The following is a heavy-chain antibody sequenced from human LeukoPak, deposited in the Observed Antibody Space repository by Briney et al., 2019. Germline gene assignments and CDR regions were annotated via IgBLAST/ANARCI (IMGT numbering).Heavy chain of an antibody. Sequence: GGSLRLSCAASGFTFSSYSMNWVRQAPGKGLEWVGFIRSKAYGGTTEYAASVKGRFTISRDDSKSIAYLQMNSLKTEDTAVYYCTRDPYYDSSGYYYWGQGTLVTVSS. J-gene: IGHJ4*02. CDR2: IRSKAYGGTT. D-gene: IGHD3-22*01. CDR1: GFTFSSYS. CDR3: TRDPYYDSSGYYY. V-gene: IGHV3-49*04.